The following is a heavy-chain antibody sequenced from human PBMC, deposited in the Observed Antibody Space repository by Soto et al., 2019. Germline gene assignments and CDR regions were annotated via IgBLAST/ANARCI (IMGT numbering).Heavy chain of an antibody. CDR2: ISYDGSNK. V-gene: IGHV3-30-3*01. J-gene: IGHJ4*02. CDR1: GFTFSSYA. CDR3: ARDPKVLWWQYYFDY. D-gene: IGHD2-21*01. Sequence: GGSLRLSCAASGFTFSSYAMHWVRQAPGKGLEWVAVISYDGSNKYYADSVKGRFTISRDNSKNTLYLQMNSLRAEDTAVYYCARDPKVLWWQYYFDYWGQGTLVTVSS.